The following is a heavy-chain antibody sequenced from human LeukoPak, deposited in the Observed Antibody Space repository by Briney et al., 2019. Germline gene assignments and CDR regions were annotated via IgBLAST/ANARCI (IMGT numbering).Heavy chain of an antibody. CDR1: GGSISGSSYY. CDR3: ARIVGASDY. J-gene: IGHJ4*02. CDR2: IYYSGST. Sequence: SEPLSLTCTVSGGSISGSSYYWGWIRQPPGKGLEWIGSIYYSGSTYYNPSLKSRVTISVDTSKNQFSLKLISVTAADTAVYYCARIVGASDYWGQGTLVTVSS. V-gene: IGHV4-39*01. D-gene: IGHD1-26*01.